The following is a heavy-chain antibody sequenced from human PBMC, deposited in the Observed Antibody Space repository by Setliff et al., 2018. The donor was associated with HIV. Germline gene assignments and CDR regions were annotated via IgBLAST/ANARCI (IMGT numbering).Heavy chain of an antibody. CDR1: GVTFTTYS. J-gene: IGHJ3*01. V-gene: IGHV1-69*06. D-gene: IGHD6-13*01. CDR2: IIPIIRSA. CDR3: AREVASYSSRFDAFDV. Sequence: SVKVSCKTSGVTFTTYSITWVRQAPGQGLEWMGGIIPIIRSAKYAQKFQGRVTITADKSTSTAYMELSNLRSKDTAVYYCAREVASYSSRFDAFDVWGQGTTFTVAS.